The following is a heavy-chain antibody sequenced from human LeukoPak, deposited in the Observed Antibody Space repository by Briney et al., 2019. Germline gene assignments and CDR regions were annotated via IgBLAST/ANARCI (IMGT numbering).Heavy chain of an antibody. CDR1: GYTFTSYY. D-gene: IGHD6-19*01. CDR3: ARDPPHGAVAGNPGDY. V-gene: IGHV1-46*01. J-gene: IGHJ4*02. Sequence: ASVTVSCKASGYTFTSYYMHWVRQAPGQGLEWMGIINPSGGSTSYAQKFQGRVTMTRDTSTSTVYMELSSLRSEDTAVYYCARDPPHGAVAGNPGDYWGQGTLVTVSS. CDR2: INPSGGST.